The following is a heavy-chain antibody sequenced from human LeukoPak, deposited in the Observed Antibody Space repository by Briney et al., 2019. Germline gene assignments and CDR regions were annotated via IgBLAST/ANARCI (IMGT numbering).Heavy chain of an antibody. D-gene: IGHD3-3*01. Sequence: GGSLRLSCAASGFTFSSHSMNWVRPAPGKGLEWVSYISSSSSTIYYADSVKGRFTISRDNAKNSLYLQMNSLRAEDTAVYYCARDFYRYCGYWGQGTLVTVSS. J-gene: IGHJ4*02. CDR2: ISSSSSTI. V-gene: IGHV3-48*01. CDR1: GFTFSSHS. CDR3: ARDFYRYCGY.